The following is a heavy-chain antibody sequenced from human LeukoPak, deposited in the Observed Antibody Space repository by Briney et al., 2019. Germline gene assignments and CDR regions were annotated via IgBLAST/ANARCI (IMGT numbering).Heavy chain of an antibody. V-gene: IGHV4-59*06. Sequence: PSETLSLTCTVSGGSISSYYWSWIRQPPGKGLEWIGYIYYSGTNYYNPSLRSRVTISTDTSNNQFSLKLSSVTAADTAVYYCASSGGEYFQHWGQGTLVIVSS. CDR3: ASSGGEYFQH. CDR2: IYYSGTN. D-gene: IGHD3-22*01. J-gene: IGHJ1*01. CDR1: GGSISSYY.